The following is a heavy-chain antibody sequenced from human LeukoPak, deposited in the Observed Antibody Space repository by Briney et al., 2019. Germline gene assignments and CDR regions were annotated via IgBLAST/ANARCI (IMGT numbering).Heavy chain of an antibody. V-gene: IGHV4-59*01. J-gene: IGHJ3*02. CDR2: IYYSGST. Sequence: SETLSLTCTVSGGSISSYYWNRIRQPPGKGLEWIGYIYYSGSTNYNPSLKSRVTISVDTSKTQFSLKLSSVTAADTAVYYCARSLYYYGSDSFDIWGQGTMVTVSS. CDR3: ARSLYYYGSDSFDI. CDR1: GGSISSYY. D-gene: IGHD3-10*01.